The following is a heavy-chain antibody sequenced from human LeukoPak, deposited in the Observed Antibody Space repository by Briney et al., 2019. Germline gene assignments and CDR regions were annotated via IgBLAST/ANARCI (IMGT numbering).Heavy chain of an antibody. J-gene: IGHJ3*02. V-gene: IGHV4-38-2*02. D-gene: IGHD4-17*01. CDR2: IYRSGST. Sequence: SETRSLTCTVSGYSISSGYYWGWIRQPPGKWLEWIGNIYRSGSTNYNPSLKSRVTISVDTSKNQFSLKLSSVTAADTAVYYCARHIPAYGDYEADAFDIWGQGTMVTVSS. CDR1: GYSISSGYY. CDR3: ARHIPAYGDYEADAFDI.